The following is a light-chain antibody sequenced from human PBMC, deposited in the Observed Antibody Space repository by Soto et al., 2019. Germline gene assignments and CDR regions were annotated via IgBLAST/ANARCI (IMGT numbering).Light chain of an antibody. V-gene: IGLV1-51*01. J-gene: IGLJ1*01. CDR1: SSNIGGNS. CDR2: DDN. CDR3: GSWDSSLSAYV. Sequence: QSVLTQPPSVSGDPGKKVTISCSGSSSNIGGNSVSWYQQLPGTAPTLLIYDDNKRPSGIPDRFSGSKSGTSATLGITGFQTGDEADYYCGSWDSSLSAYVFGTGTKVTVL.